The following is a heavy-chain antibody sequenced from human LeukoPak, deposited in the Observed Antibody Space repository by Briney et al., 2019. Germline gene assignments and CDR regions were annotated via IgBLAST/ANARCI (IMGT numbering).Heavy chain of an antibody. CDR3: ANPFCSGGSFSVAFDL. D-gene: IGHD2-15*01. Sequence: ASVKVSCKVSGYTLTELFMHWVRQAPGKGLEWMGGFDPEDGETIYAQKFQGRVTMTEDTSTDTAYMELSSLRSEDTAVYYCANPFCSGGSFSVAFDLWGQGTMVPV. CDR1: GYTLTELF. J-gene: IGHJ3*01. CDR2: FDPEDGET. V-gene: IGHV1-24*01.